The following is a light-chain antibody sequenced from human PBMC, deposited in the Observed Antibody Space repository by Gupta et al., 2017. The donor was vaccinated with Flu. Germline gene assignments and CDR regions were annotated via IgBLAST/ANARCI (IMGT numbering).Light chain of an antibody. CDR2: KND. Sequence: TVTISCTSDSGSIAGNYVQWYQQRPGSSPTTVIYKNDQRPSGVPDRFSGSIDRSSNAASLIIAGRENEDEDDYFCHSYEGVVVVFGGGTKLTVL. CDR3: HSYEGVVVV. CDR1: SGSIAGNY. J-gene: IGLJ2*01. V-gene: IGLV6-57*01.